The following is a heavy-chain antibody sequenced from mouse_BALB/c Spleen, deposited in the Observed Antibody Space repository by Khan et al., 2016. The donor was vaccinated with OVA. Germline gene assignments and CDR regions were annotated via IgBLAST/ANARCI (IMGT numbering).Heavy chain of an antibody. CDR1: GYTFTSYT. J-gene: IGHJ3*01. CDR2: INPSNGYT. V-gene: IGHV1-4*01. D-gene: IGHD2-14*01. Sequence: VKLMESGAELARPGASVKMSCKASGYTFTSYTIHWIKLRPGQGLEWIGYINPSNGYTNYNQKFKDKAPLPAEHSYTTASMEMSILTSDDSALYNCVRDGAYQRNDGWVAYWGQGTLVTVSA. CDR3: VRDGAYQRNDGWVAY.